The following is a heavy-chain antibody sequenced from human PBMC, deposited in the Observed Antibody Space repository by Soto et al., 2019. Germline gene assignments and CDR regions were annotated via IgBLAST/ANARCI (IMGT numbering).Heavy chain of an antibody. CDR3: ARGRYYDSSGYYYI. V-gene: IGHV4-30-4*01. CDR2: IYYSGST. CDR1: GGSISSGDYY. Sequence: PSGTLSLTCTVSGGSISSGDYYWSWIRQPPGKGLEWIGYIYYSGSTYYNPSLKSRVTISVDTSKNQFSLKLSSVTAADTAVYYCARGRYYDSSGYYYIWGQGTLVTVSS. D-gene: IGHD3-22*01. J-gene: IGHJ4*02.